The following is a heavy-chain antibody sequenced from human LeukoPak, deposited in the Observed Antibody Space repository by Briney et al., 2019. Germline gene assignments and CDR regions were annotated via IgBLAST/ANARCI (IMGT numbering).Heavy chain of an antibody. CDR2: INQDGSET. D-gene: IGHD5-24*01. Sequence: GGSLRLSCAASGFIFSTYWMSWVRLAPGKGLEWVANINQDGSETFYVDSVKGRFTISRDNGKNSMFVQMDSLRAEDTAVYYCVRGFDGYFGFDLWGQGTMVTVSS. CDR3: VRGFDGYFGFDL. V-gene: IGHV3-7*05. CDR1: GFIFSTYW. J-gene: IGHJ3*01.